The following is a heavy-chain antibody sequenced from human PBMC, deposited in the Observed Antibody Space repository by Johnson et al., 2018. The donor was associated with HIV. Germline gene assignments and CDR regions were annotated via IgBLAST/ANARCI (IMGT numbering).Heavy chain of an antibody. J-gene: IGHJ3*02. Sequence: QVQLVESGGGLVQPGGSLRLSCAASGFTFSSYGMHWVRQAPGKGLEWVAVIWYDGSNKYYADSVKGRFTISRDNSKNSLYLQMNSLRAEDTALYYCAREIRVCSGGTCYSDAFDIWGQGTMVTVSS. CDR1: GFTFSSYG. D-gene: IGHD2-15*01. V-gene: IGHV3-33*01. CDR3: AREIRVCSGGTCYSDAFDI. CDR2: IWYDGSNK.